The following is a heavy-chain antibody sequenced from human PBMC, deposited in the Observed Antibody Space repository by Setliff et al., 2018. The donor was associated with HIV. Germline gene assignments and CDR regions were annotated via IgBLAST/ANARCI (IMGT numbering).Heavy chain of an antibody. CDR1: GYTFTGYY. Sequence: GASVKVSCKSSGYTFTGYYIHWVRQAPGQGLEWMGWINPSSGGTNNAQKFQGRVIMTRDTSISTAYMELTRLTSDDTATYYCARNTIQIKRWSPGETWFDTWGQGTLVTVSS. D-gene: IGHD5-18*01. V-gene: IGHV1-2*02. CDR2: INPSSGGT. CDR3: ARNTIQIKRWSPGETWFDT. J-gene: IGHJ5*02.